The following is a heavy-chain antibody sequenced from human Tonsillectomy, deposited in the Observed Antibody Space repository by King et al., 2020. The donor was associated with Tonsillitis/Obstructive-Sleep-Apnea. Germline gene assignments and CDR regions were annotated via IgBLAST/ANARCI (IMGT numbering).Heavy chain of an antibody. CDR2: IYHIGST. CDR3: ARDKGLAAAPRRYFDL. V-gene: IGHV4-4*02. Sequence: VQLQESGPGLVKPSGTLSLTCAVSGGSISTTNYWSWVRQPPGRGLEWIGEIYHIGSTNYNPSLKSRVTISVNESKNQFSLRLSSVTAADTAVYYCARDKGLAAAPRRYFDLWGRGTLVTVSS. J-gene: IGHJ2*01. D-gene: IGHD6-13*01. CDR1: GGSISTTNY.